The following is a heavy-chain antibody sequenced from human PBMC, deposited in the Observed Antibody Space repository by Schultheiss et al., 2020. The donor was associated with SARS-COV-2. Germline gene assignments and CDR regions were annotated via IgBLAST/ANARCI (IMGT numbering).Heavy chain of an antibody. J-gene: IGHJ4*02. CDR1: GYTFTSYY. V-gene: IGHV1-46*01. D-gene: IGHD3-9*01. CDR2: INPSGGST. Sequence: ASVKVSCKASGYTFTSYYMHWVRQAPGQGLEWMGIINPSGGSTSYAQKFQGRVTITRDTSASTDYMELSSLRSEETAVYYCAGEYYDILTGYKNYWGQGTLVTVSS. CDR3: AGEYYDILTGYKNY.